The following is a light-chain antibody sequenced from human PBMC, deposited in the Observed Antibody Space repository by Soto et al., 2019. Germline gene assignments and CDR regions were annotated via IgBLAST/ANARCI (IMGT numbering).Light chain of an antibody. CDR3: QQYNSYSVT. J-gene: IGKJ1*01. CDR1: QSVDSN. CDR2: GAS. V-gene: IGKV3-15*01. Sequence: EILMTQSPATLSVSPGERATLSCRASQSVDSNLAWYQQKPGQAPRLLIYGASTRATGISARFSGSGSGTEFTLVISSLQPDDFATYYCQQYNSYSVTFGQGTKVDI.